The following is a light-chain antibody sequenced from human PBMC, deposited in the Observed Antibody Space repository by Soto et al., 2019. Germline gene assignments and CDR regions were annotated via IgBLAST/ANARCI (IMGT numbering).Light chain of an antibody. CDR1: QDISTS. CDR2: DAS. J-gene: IGKJ2*01. CDR3: QQYENVPT. Sequence: EIQLTQSPSSLSASIGDSVTITCQASQDISTSLNWYHRRPGKAPKLLITDASTLQTGVPPRFRGSGAGTDFSFTISRLQPEDFGEYYCQQYENVPTFGQGTKVKIK. V-gene: IGKV1-33*01.